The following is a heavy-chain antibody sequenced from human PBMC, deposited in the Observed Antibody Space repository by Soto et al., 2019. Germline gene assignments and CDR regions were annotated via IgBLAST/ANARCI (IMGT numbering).Heavy chain of an antibody. J-gene: IGHJ4*02. CDR1: GFTFSDYY. D-gene: IGHD3-10*01. CDR3: ARAPYGSGSSYFDY. CDR2: ISSSSSYT. V-gene: IGHV3-11*05. Sequence: PGGSLRLSCAASGFTFSDYYMSWIRQAPGKGLEWVSYISSSSSYTNYADSVKGRFTTSRDNAKNSLYLQMNSLRAEDTAVYYCARAPYGSGSSYFDYWGQGTLVTVSS.